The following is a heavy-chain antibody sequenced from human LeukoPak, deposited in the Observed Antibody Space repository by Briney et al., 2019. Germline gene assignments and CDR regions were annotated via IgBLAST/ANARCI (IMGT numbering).Heavy chain of an antibody. CDR3: ARRSYGSGSDHFDY. CDR1: GFTFSDYF. V-gene: IGHV3-11*01. J-gene: IGHJ4*02. Sequence: GGSLRLSCAASGFTFSDYFMTWIRQAPGKGLEWVSYISTSGRSIDYADSVRGRFTISRDNAKNSLYLQMNSLRAEDTAVYYCARRSYGSGSDHFDYWAQGTLVTVSS. CDR2: ISTSGRSI. D-gene: IGHD3-10*01.